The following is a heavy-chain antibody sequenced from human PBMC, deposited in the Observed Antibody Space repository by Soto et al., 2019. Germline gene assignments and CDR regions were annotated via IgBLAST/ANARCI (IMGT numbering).Heavy chain of an antibody. CDR3: AKDRVAAGLNYFDY. Sequence: SLRLSCAASGFTFEDYAMHWVRQAPGKGLEWVSGILWNSDSIGYADSVKGRFTISRDNAKNSLYLQMSGLRAEDTALYYCAKDRVAAGLNYFDYWGQGTLVTVSS. CDR1: GFTFEDYA. CDR2: ILWNSDSI. D-gene: IGHD6-25*01. J-gene: IGHJ4*02. V-gene: IGHV3-9*01.